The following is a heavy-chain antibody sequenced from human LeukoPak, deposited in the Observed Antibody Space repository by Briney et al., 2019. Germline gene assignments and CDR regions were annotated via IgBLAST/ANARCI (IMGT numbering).Heavy chain of an antibody. V-gene: IGHV1-18*01. Sequence: GASVKVSCKASGYTFTSYGISWVRQAPAQGLEWMGWISAYNGNTNYAQKLQGRVTMTTDISTSTAYMELRSLRSDDTAVYYCAREVLWFGELFSHFDYWGQGTLVTVSS. J-gene: IGHJ4*02. CDR3: AREVLWFGELFSHFDY. CDR1: GYTFTSYG. D-gene: IGHD3-10*01. CDR2: ISAYNGNT.